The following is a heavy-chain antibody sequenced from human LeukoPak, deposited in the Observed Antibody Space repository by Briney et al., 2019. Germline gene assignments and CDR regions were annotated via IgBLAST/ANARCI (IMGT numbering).Heavy chain of an antibody. CDR3: ATYRQVMLPFES. D-gene: IGHD5-18*01. J-gene: IGHJ4*02. V-gene: IGHV3-23*01. CDR2: IDYSGGNT. Sequence: PGGSLRLSCTASGFTLSSYEMSWIRQAPGKGLEWVSSIDYSGGNTHYADSVRGRFTISRDNSKNTLFLQMNSLRAEDTAIYYCATYRQVMLPFESWGRGTLVTVSS. CDR1: GFTLSSYE.